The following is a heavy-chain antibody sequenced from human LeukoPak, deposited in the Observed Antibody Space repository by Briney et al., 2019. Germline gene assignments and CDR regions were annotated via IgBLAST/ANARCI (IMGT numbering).Heavy chain of an antibody. CDR2: MYYSGST. Sequence: PSETLSLTCTVSGGSISTYYWNWIRQSPGKGLEWIGYMYYSGSTNHNPSLKSRVTISVDTSKNESSLKLSSVTAADTAVYYCARTPATTWTNHFDYWGQGTLVTVSS. CDR3: ARTPATTWTNHFDY. V-gene: IGHV4-59*01. D-gene: IGHD4-17*01. J-gene: IGHJ4*02. CDR1: GGSISTYY.